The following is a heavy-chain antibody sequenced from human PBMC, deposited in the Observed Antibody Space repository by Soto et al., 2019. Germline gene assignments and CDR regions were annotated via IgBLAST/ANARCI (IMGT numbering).Heavy chain of an antibody. V-gene: IGHV1-8*01. D-gene: IGHD3-3*01. CDR3: ASNRAYDFWSGYYTVSWFDP. CDR1: GYTFTRYD. CDR2: MNPNSGNT. Sequence: GASVKVSCKASGYTFTRYDINRVRQATGQGLEWMGWMNPNSGNTGYAQKFQGRVTMTRNTSISTAYMELSSLRSEDTAVYYCASNRAYDFWSGYYTVSWFDPWGQGTLDTGSS. J-gene: IGHJ5*02.